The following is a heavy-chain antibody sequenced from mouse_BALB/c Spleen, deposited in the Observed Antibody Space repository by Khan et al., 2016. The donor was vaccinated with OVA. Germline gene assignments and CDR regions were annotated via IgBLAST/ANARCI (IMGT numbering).Heavy chain of an antibody. J-gene: IGHJ3*01. CDR1: GFSLTSYC. CDR3: ALYYYGRARFAY. CDR2: IWGDGST. Sequence: QVQLKQSGPGLVAPSQRLSIICTVSGFSLTSYCVDWVRQPPGKGLEWLGVIWGDGSTNYHSALISSLSISKDNTKSQVFLNLNSLQTDDTAKYYCALYYYGRARFAYWGQGTLVTVAA. V-gene: IGHV2-3*01. D-gene: IGHD1-1*01.